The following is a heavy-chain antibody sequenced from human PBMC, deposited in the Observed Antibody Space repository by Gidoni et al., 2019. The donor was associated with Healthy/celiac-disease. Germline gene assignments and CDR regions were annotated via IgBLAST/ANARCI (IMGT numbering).Heavy chain of an antibody. V-gene: IGHV1-69*01. CDR2: IIPIFGTA. D-gene: IGHD5-18*01. CDR1: GGTFSSYA. CDR3: ARGVSKGTAMVLD. J-gene: IGHJ4*02. Sequence: QVQLVQSGAEVKKPGSAVTVSCRAAGGTFSSYAISWVRQAPGQGLEWMGGIIPIFGTANYAQKFQGRVTITADESTSTAYMELSSLRSEDTAVYYCARGVSKGTAMVLDWGQGTLVTVSS.